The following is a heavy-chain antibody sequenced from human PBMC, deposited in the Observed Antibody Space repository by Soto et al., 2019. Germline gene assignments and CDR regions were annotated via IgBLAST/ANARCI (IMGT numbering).Heavy chain of an antibody. CDR1: GFTFSSYA. V-gene: IGHV3-30*01. J-gene: IGHJ4*02. CDR2: ISFDGSNK. CDR3: ARDEVTSYFDY. Sequence: QVQLVESGGGVVQPGRSMRLSCAASGFTFSSYAMHWVRQAPGKGLEWVAFISFDGSNKYYADSVKGRFTISRDNSKNTLYLQMNSLRAEDTAVYYCARDEVTSYFDYWGQGTLVTVSS.